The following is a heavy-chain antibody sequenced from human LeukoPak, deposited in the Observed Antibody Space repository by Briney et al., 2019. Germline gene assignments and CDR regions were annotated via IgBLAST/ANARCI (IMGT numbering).Heavy chain of an antibody. Sequence: PGGSLRLSCAASGFIFSNYAMSWVRQAPGKGLEWVSFISDSGGSTYYADSVKGRFTISRHNSKNTLYLQMNSLRAEDTAVYYCARAPGGTYDFWSGYYSYYGMDVWGQGTTVTVSS. CDR3: ARAPGGTYDFWSGYYSYYGMDV. V-gene: IGHV3-23*01. D-gene: IGHD3-3*01. CDR1: GFIFSNYA. J-gene: IGHJ6*02. CDR2: ISDSGGST.